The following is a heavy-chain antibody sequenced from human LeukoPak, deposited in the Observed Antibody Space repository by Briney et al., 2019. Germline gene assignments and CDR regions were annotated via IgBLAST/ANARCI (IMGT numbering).Heavy chain of an antibody. CDR1: GASVSSHF. D-gene: IGHD4/OR15-4a*01. Sequence: PETLSLTCGVSGASVSSHFWSWIRQTPGMGLEWIGYISNRGSTGYNPSLRSRVTISVDAPKNEVSLNLRSVSAADTAVYYCAKDVSGAYYAFDVWGQG. J-gene: IGHJ3*01. V-gene: IGHV4-59*02. CDR3: AKDVSGAYYAFDV. CDR2: ISNRGST.